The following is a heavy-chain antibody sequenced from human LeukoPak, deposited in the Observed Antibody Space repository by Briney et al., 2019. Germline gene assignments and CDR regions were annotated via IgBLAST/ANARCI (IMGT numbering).Heavy chain of an antibody. CDR3: ARRYCSSTSCYYFDY. CDR2: IYYSGST. Sequence: SGTLSLTCTVSGGSISSYYGSWLRQPPGKGLEWIGYIYYSGSTNYNPSLKSRVTISVDTSKNQFSLKLSSVTAADTAVYYCARRYCSSTSCYYFDYWGQGTLVTVSS. J-gene: IGHJ4*02. CDR1: GGSISSYY. V-gene: IGHV4-59*01. D-gene: IGHD2-2*01.